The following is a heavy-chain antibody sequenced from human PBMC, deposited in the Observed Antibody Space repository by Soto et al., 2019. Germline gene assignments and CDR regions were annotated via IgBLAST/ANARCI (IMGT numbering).Heavy chain of an antibody. CDR3: ARDSKAYYDILTEGSWFDP. V-gene: IGHV1-2*02. CDR2: INPNSGGT. D-gene: IGHD3-9*01. Sequence: GASVKVSCKASGYTFTGYYMHWVRQAPGQGLEWMGWINPNSGGTNYAQKFQGRVTMTRYTSISTAYMELSRLRSDDTAVYYCARDSKAYYDILTEGSWFDPWGQGTLVTVSS. CDR1: GYTFTGYY. J-gene: IGHJ5*02.